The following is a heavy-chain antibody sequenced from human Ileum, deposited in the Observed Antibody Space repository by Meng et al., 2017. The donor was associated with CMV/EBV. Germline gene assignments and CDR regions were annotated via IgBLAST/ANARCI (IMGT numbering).Heavy chain of an antibody. CDR2: IVPIFGKV. D-gene: IGHD3-3*01. V-gene: IGHV1-69*06. Sequence: KTSGGSINTNAITWVRQAPGQGLEWMGLIVPIFGKVNYAQDFRGRVTITADTSTLTAYMELSNLRSDDTAVYYCTRHYDFRDWFDPWGQGTLVTVSS. CDR3: TRHYDFRDWFDP. J-gene: IGHJ5*02. CDR1: GGSINTNA.